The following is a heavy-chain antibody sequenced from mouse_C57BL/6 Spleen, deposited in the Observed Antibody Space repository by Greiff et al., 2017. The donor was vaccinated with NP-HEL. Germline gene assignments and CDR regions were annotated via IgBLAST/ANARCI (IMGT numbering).Heavy chain of an antibody. CDR2: IYPGDGDT. CDR3: AREALYWYFDV. V-gene: IGHV1-82*01. J-gene: IGHJ1*03. CDR1: GYAFSSSW. Sequence: QVQLKQSGPELVKPGASVKISCKASGYAFSSSWMNWVKQRPGKGLEWIGRIYPGDGDTNYNGKFKGKATLTADKSSSTAYMQLSSLTSEDSAVYFCAREALYWYFDVWGTGTTVTVSS. D-gene: IGHD3-1*01.